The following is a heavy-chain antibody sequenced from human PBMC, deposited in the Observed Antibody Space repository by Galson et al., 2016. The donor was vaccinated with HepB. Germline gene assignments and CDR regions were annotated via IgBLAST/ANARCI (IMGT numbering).Heavy chain of an antibody. Sequence: SLRLSCAASGFTFSSYAMSWVRRAPGKGLEWVSAISGSDGSTYYADSVKGRFTISRDNSKNTLYLQMNSLRAEDTAVYYCAKGQQLAYFDYWGQGTLVTVSS. CDR2: ISGSDGST. D-gene: IGHD6-13*01. V-gene: IGHV3-23*01. CDR1: GFTFSSYA. J-gene: IGHJ4*02. CDR3: AKGQQLAYFDY.